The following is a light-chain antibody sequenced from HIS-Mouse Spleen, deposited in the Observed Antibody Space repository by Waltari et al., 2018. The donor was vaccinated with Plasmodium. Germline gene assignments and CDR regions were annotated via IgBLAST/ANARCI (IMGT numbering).Light chain of an antibody. V-gene: IGLV2-11*01. CDR1: SSDVGGYNY. Sequence: QSALTQPRPVSGPPGQSVTISCTGTSSDVGGYNYVSWYQQPPGKAPKLMIYDVSKRPAGGPDRFSGSKSGNTASLTISGLQAEDEADYYCCSYAGSYTYVFGTGTKVTVL. J-gene: IGLJ1*01. CDR3: CSYAGSYTYV. CDR2: DVS.